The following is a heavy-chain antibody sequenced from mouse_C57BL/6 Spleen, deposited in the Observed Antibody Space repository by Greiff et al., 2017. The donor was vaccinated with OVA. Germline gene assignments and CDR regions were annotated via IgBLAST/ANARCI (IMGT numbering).Heavy chain of an antibody. CDR3: ASLYGSSAAWFAY. D-gene: IGHD1-1*01. Sequence: EVMLVESGGDLVKPGGSLKLSCAASGFTFSSYGMSWVRQTPDKRLEWVATISSGCSYTYYQDSVKGRFTISRDNAKNTLYLQLSSLKSEDTAMYYCASLYGSSAAWFAYWGQGTLVTVSA. CDR2: ISSGCSYT. J-gene: IGHJ3*01. CDR1: GFTFSSYG. V-gene: IGHV5-6*01.